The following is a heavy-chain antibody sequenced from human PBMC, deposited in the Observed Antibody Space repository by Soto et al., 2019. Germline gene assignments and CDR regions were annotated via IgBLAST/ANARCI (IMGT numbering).Heavy chain of an antibody. CDR3: AKCTSTSCHLGSDY. Sequence: QVQLVESGGGVVQPGRSLRLSCAASGFIFSNYAMNWVRQAPGKGLEWVARISDDGNNNYYTDSVKGRFTISRDNSKSALYLQMNSRRPDDTAVYYCAKCTSTSCHLGSDYLGQGTLVTLSS. J-gene: IGHJ4*02. CDR1: GFIFSNYA. V-gene: IGHV3-30-3*01. CDR2: ISDDGNNN. D-gene: IGHD2-2*01.